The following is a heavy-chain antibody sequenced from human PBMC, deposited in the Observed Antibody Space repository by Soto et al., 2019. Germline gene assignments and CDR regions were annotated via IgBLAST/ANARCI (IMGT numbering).Heavy chain of an antibody. CDR1: GFTFSSYS. J-gene: IGHJ6*02. V-gene: IGHV3-21*01. CDR3: ARDLRIAARGYYYYGMDV. CDR2: ISSSSSYI. D-gene: IGHD6-6*01. Sequence: GGSLRLSCAASGFTFSSYSMNWVRQAPGKGLEWVSSISSSSSYIYYADSVKGRFTISRDNAKNSLYLQMNSLRAEDTAVYYCARDLRIAARGYYYYGMDVWGQGTTVTVSS.